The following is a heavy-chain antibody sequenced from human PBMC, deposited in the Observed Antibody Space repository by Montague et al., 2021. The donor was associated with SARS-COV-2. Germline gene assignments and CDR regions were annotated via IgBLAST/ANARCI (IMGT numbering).Heavy chain of an antibody. CDR3: ASGRMVPYSSSWTTLYYYYGMDV. CDR2: TYYRSKWYN. CDR1: GDSVSSNSAA. Sequence: CAISGDSVSSNSAAWNWIRQSPSRGLEWLRRTYYRSKWYNDYAVSVKXRITINPDTSKNQFSLQLNSVTPEDTAVYYCASGRMVPYSSSWTTLYYYYGMDVWGQGTTVPVSS. D-gene: IGHD6-13*01. V-gene: IGHV6-1*01. J-gene: IGHJ6*02.